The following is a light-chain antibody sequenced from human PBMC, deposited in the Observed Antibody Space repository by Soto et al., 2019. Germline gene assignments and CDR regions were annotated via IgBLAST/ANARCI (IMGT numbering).Light chain of an antibody. Sequence: QSVLTQPPSVSGAPGKRVTISCTGNSSNLGAGYDVHWYQQLPGAAPKLVIFGNRNRPSGVPERFSGSKSGTSASLAITGLHAADEADYYCQAYDYSLTASVFGGGTKLTVL. J-gene: IGLJ3*02. CDR2: GNR. CDR1: SSNLGAGYD. CDR3: QAYDYSLTASV. V-gene: IGLV1-40*01.